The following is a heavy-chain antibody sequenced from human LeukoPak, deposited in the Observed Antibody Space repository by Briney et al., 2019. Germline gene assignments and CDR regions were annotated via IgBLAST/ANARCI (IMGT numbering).Heavy chain of an antibody. V-gene: IGHV3-30*18. D-gene: IGHD3-22*01. Sequence: SPRLSCAASGFTFSMFGIHWVRQAPGKGLEWMAAISPDGKKDYYTESVRGRFTVSRDNSYNMIYLQMNSLRGEDSAVYYCAKINNYDDYWGQGTLVTVSS. CDR2: ISPDGKKD. J-gene: IGHJ4*02. CDR1: GFTFSMFG. CDR3: AKINNYDDY.